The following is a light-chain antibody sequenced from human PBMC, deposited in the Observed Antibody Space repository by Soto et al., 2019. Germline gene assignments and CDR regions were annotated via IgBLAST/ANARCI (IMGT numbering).Light chain of an antibody. Sequence: DIVMTQTPLSSPVTLGQAASISCRSSQSLLHSDGNTYLSWFQQKPGQPPRLLIYKVSDRFSGVPHRFSGSGAGTDFTLTISRVEAEDAGVYYCMQGTQSTWTFGQGTKVEIK. J-gene: IGKJ1*01. CDR1: QSLLHSDGNTY. V-gene: IGKV2-24*01. CDR2: KVS. CDR3: MQGTQSTWT.